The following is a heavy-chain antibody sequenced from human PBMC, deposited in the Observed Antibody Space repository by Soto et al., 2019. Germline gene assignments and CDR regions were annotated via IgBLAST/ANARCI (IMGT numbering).Heavy chain of an antibody. D-gene: IGHD3-22*01. CDR1: GFRFDGYA. Sequence: EVQLVESGGGLVQPGRSLRLSCAASGFRFDGYAMHWVRQAPGKGLEWVAGISWNSGLIGYADSVQGRFTISRDNAEKSLFLQMNSLRAEDTASYYCVKDYYSDSNGSPFDYWGQGTLVTVSS. J-gene: IGHJ4*02. CDR3: VKDYYSDSNGSPFDY. V-gene: IGHV3-9*01. CDR2: ISWNSGLI.